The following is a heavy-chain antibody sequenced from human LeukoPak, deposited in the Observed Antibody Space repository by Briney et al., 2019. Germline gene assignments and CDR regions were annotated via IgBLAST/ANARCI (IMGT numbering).Heavy chain of an antibody. J-gene: IGHJ4*02. Sequence: SEALSLTCTVSGGSISSYYWSWIRQPPGKGLEWIGYIYTSGSTNYNPSLESRVTISLDTPKNQFSLKVTSVTAADTAVYYCARGKEMTRTSGYYSFDFWGQGTLVSVSS. CDR1: GGSISSYY. D-gene: IGHD3-9*01. CDR3: ARGKEMTRTSGYYSFDF. CDR2: IYTSGST. V-gene: IGHV4-4*09.